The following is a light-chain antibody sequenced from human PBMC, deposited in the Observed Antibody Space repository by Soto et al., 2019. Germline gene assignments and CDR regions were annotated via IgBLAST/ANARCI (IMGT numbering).Light chain of an antibody. CDR3: QQRGNWPLT. Sequence: EIVLTQSPATLSLSPGERATLSCRVSQSVSTYLAWYQQKPGQAPRLLIYDASNRATGIPARFSGSGSGTDFTLTISSLEPEDFAVYYCQQRGNWPLTFGGGTKVEIK. CDR1: QSVSTY. J-gene: IGKJ4*01. CDR2: DAS. V-gene: IGKV3-11*01.